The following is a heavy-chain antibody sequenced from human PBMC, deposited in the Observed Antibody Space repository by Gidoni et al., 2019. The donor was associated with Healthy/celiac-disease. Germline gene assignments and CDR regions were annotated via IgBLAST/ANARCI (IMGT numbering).Heavy chain of an antibody. CDR2: IRSKANSYAT. V-gene: IGHV3-73*02. Sequence: EVQLVESGGGLVQPGRSLKLSCAASGFTFSGYAMHWVRQASGKGLEWVGRIRSKANSYATAYAASVKGRFTISRDDSKNTAYLQMNSLKTEDTAVYYCTKSLLAEVRGVPVNPFDYWGQGTLVTVSS. CDR3: TKSLLAEVRGVPVNPFDY. D-gene: IGHD3-10*01. CDR1: GFTFSGYA. J-gene: IGHJ4*02.